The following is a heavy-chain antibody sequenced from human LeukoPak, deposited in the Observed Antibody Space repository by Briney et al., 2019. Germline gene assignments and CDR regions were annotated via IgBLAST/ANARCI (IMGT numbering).Heavy chain of an antibody. D-gene: IGHD3-16*01. CDR2: IYTSGST. CDR1: GGSISSGSYY. V-gene: IGHV4-61*02. Sequence: SETLSLTCTVSGGSISSGSYYWSWIRQPAGKGLEWIGRIYTSGSTHYNPSLKSRVTISVDTSKNQFSLKLSSVTAADTAVYYCARETSQKGAHYMDVWGKGTTITISS. J-gene: IGHJ6*03. CDR3: ARETSQKGAHYMDV.